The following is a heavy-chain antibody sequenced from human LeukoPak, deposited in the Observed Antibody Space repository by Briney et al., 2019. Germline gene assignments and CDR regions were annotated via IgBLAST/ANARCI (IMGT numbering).Heavy chain of an antibody. Sequence: SETLSLTCTVSGGSISSGSYYWSWIRQPAGKGQEWIGRIYTSGSTNYNPSLKSRVTISVDTSKNQFSLKLSSVTAADTAVYYCARRTAAGKGAFDYWGQGTLVTVSS. CDR1: GGSISSGSYY. CDR2: IYTSGST. D-gene: IGHD6-13*01. J-gene: IGHJ4*02. CDR3: ARRTAAGKGAFDY. V-gene: IGHV4-61*02.